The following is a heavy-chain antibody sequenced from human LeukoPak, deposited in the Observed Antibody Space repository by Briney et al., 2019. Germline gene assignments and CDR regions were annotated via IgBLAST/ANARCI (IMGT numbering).Heavy chain of an antibody. Sequence: SETLSLTCTLSGGSISSYYWNWIRQPAGKGLEWIGRIYASGSTNCNPSLKSRVTMSVDTSKNQFSLKLSSVTAADTAVYYCARLNSGWPLDYWGQGTLVTVSS. CDR1: GGSISSYY. V-gene: IGHV4-4*07. CDR3: ARLNSGWPLDY. CDR2: IYASGST. D-gene: IGHD5-12*01. J-gene: IGHJ4*02.